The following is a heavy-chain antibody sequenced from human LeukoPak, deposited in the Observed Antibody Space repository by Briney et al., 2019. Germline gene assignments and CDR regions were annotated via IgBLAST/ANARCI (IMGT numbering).Heavy chain of an antibody. V-gene: IGHV3-23*01. Sequence: RAGGSLRLSCAASGFTFSSYAMGWVRQAPGKGLEWVSAITASGGNTYYADSVKGRFTISRDNSKNTLYLQVNSLRAEDTAVYYCAKGNGYSYGRYYFDYWGQGTLVTVS. J-gene: IGHJ4*02. CDR2: ITASGGNT. CDR1: GFTFSSYA. CDR3: AKGNGYSYGRYYFDY. D-gene: IGHD5-18*01.